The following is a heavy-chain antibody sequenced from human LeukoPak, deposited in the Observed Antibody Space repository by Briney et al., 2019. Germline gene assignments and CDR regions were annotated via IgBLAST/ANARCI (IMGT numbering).Heavy chain of an antibody. V-gene: IGHV4-59*01. D-gene: IGHD2/OR15-2a*01. Sequence: PSETLSLTCTVSGGSISSYYWSWIRQPPGKGLEWIGYIYYSGSTNYNPSLKSRVTISVDTSKNQFSLKLSSVTAADTAVYYCATDTYMDTFNYWGQGTLVTVSS. CDR2: IYYSGST. J-gene: IGHJ4*02. CDR1: GGSISSYY. CDR3: ATDTYMDTFNY.